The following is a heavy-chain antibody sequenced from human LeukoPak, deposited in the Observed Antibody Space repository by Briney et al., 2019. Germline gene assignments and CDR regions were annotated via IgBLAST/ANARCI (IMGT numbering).Heavy chain of an antibody. J-gene: IGHJ6*04. CDR3: ARHWSDGPHNV. Sequence: SQTLSLTCTVSGGSISSGSYYWSWIRQPAGKGLEWIGRIYTSGSTNYNPSLKSRVTISVDTSKNQFSLNLRSVTAADTALYYCARHWSDGPHNVWSRGTTVIISS. CDR2: IYTSGST. CDR1: GGSISSGSYY. V-gene: IGHV4-61*02. D-gene: IGHD3-3*01.